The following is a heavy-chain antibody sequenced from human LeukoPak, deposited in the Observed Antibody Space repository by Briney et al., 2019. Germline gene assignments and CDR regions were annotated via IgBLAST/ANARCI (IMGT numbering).Heavy chain of an antibody. J-gene: IGHJ6*03. D-gene: IGHD6-19*01. CDR3: AKDGIAVAGNLLYYYYYMDV. V-gene: IGHV3-30*02. Sequence: PGGSLRLSCAASGFTFSSYGMHWVRQAPGKGLEWVAFIRYDGSNKYYADSVKGRFTISRDNSKNTLYLQMNSLRAEDTAVYYCAKDGIAVAGNLLYYYYYMDVWGKGTTVTVSS. CDR1: GFTFSSYG. CDR2: IRYDGSNK.